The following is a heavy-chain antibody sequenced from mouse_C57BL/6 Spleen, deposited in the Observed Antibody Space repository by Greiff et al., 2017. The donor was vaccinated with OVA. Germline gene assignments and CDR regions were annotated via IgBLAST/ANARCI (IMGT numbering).Heavy chain of an antibody. CDR1: GYAFSSSW. CDR3: AREFCYDSTNIAY. V-gene: IGHV1-82*01. Sequence: QVQLQQSGPELVKPGASVKISCKASGYAFSSSWMNWVKQRPGKGLEWIGRIYPGDGDTNYNGKVKGKATLTADKSSSTAYMQLSSLTSEDSAVYYCAREFCYDSTNIAYWGQGTTLTVSS. J-gene: IGHJ2*01. D-gene: IGHD2-4*01. CDR2: IYPGDGDT.